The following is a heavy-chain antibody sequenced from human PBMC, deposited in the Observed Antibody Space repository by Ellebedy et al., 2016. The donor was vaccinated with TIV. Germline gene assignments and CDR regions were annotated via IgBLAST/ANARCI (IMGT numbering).Heavy chain of an antibody. Sequence: GESLKISXAASGFTVSSNYMSWVRQAPGKGLEWVSVIYSGGSTYYADSVKGRFTISRDNSKNTLYLQMNSLRAEDTAVYYCARDRAFDDYWGQGTLVTVSS. CDR3: ARDRAFDDY. CDR1: GFTVSSNY. D-gene: IGHD2/OR15-2a*01. CDR2: IYSGGST. J-gene: IGHJ4*02. V-gene: IGHV3-53*01.